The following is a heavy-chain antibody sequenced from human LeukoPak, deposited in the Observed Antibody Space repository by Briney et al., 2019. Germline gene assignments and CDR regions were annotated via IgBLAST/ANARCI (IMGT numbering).Heavy chain of an antibody. Sequence: AGGSLRLSCAASGFTFSSYWMHWVRQAPGKGLVWVSRINSDGSSTSYADSVKGRFTISRDNAKNTLYLQMNSLRAEDTAVYYCARGCPDYGDYECDRFDPWGQGTLVTVSS. CDR1: GFTFSSYW. V-gene: IGHV3-74*01. J-gene: IGHJ5*02. CDR2: INSDGSST. CDR3: ARGCPDYGDYECDRFDP. D-gene: IGHD4-17*01.